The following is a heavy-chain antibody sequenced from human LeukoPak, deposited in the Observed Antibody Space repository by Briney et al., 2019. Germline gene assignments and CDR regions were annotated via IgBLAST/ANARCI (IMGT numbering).Heavy chain of an antibody. V-gene: IGHV3-30-3*01. Sequence: GGSLRLSCAASGFTFSSCAMHWVRQAPGKGLEWVATISYDGDNKYYADSVKGRFRISRDNSKNTLYLQMNGLRVDDTAVYYCAKGVQWAVPGSCLDSWGLGTLVTVSS. D-gene: IGHD6-19*01. J-gene: IGHJ4*02. CDR2: ISYDGDNK. CDR3: AKGVQWAVPGSCLDS. CDR1: GFTFSSCA.